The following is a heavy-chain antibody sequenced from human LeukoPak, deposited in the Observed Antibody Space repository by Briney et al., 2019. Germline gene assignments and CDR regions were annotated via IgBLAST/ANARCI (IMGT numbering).Heavy chain of an antibody. CDR3: ARDPSDDQGLDY. CDR1: GDSVSSNTAA. D-gene: IGHD3-16*01. J-gene: IGHJ4*02. CDR2: TYYRSKWYY. V-gene: IGHV6-1*01. Sequence: SQTLSLTCAISGDSVSSNTAAWYWIRQSPSRGLEWLGRTYYRSKWYYEYAVSVRSRITINADTSKNQCSLQLNSVTPEDTAVYYCARDPSDDQGLDYWGQGTLVTVHS.